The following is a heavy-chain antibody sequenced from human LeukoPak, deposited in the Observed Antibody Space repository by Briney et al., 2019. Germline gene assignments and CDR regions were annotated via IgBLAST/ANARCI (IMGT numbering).Heavy chain of an antibody. CDR2: IYYSGST. Sequence: SETLSLTCTVSGGSISSSSYYWGWIRQPPGKGLEWIGSIYYSGSTYYNPSLKSRVTISVDTSKNQFSLKLSSVTAADTAVYYCAREPKGDTAIDYYYYMDVWGKGTTVTVSS. CDR1: GGSISSSSYY. J-gene: IGHJ6*03. V-gene: IGHV4-39*07. CDR3: AREPKGDTAIDYYYYMDV. D-gene: IGHD5-18*01.